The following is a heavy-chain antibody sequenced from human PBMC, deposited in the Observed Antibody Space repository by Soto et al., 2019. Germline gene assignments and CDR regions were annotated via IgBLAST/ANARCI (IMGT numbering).Heavy chain of an antibody. CDR1: GGSFSGYY. CDR2: INHSENT. CDR3: ARGPRTGDLDY. V-gene: IGHV4-34*01. Sequence: SETLSLTCAVYGGSFSGYYWSWIRQPPGKGLEWIGEINHSENTNYNPTLKSRVTISVDTSKNQFSLKLSSVTAADTAVYYCARGPRTGDLDYWGQGTLVTVSS. D-gene: IGHD7-27*01. J-gene: IGHJ4*02.